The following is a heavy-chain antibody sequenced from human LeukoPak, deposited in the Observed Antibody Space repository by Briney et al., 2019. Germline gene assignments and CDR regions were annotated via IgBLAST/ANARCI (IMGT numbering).Heavy chain of an antibody. CDR1: GFTFSSYS. Sequence: PGGSLRLSCAASGFTFSSYSMNWVRQAPGKGLEWVSSISSSSSYIYYADSVKGRFTISRDNAKNSLYLQMNSLRAEDTAVYYCGVIGYFTHGCDYWGQGTLVTVSS. J-gene: IGHJ4*02. V-gene: IGHV3-21*01. D-gene: IGHD2-8*01. CDR2: ISSSSSYI. CDR3: GVIGYFTHGCDY.